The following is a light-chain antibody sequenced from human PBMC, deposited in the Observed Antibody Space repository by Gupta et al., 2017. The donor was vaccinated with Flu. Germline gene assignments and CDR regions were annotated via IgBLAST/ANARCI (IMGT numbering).Light chain of an antibody. CDR1: QSIGTH. CDR2: GAS. Sequence: ASQSIGTHLNWYQQKPGIGPKLLIFGASTSQSGVPSRFSGSGSGTDFTLTISSLQPEDFASFYCEQSHSIPFTFGPGTRVDIK. CDR3: EQSHSIPFT. J-gene: IGKJ3*01. V-gene: IGKV1-39*01.